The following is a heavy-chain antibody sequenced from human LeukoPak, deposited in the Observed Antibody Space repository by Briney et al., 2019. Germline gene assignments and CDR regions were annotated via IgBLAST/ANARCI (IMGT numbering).Heavy chain of an antibody. D-gene: IGHD3-22*01. Sequence: GASAKVSCKASGYTFTGYYMHWVRQAPGQGLEWMGWINPNSGGTNYAQKFQGRVTMTRDTSISTAYMELSRLRSDDTAVYYCARDRPIVVVTTFDYWGQGTLVTVSS. J-gene: IGHJ4*02. CDR1: GYTFTGYY. CDR2: INPNSGGT. CDR3: ARDRPIVVVTTFDY. V-gene: IGHV1-2*02.